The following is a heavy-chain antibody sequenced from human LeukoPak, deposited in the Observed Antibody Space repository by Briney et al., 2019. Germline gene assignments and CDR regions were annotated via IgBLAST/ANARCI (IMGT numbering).Heavy chain of an antibody. CDR1: GYTFTSYG. CDR3: ALNTPAAHYYYYYMDV. D-gene: IGHD6-13*01. CDR2: ISAYNGNT. Sequence: ASVKVSCKASGYTFTSYGISWVRQAPGQGLEWMGWISAYNGNTNYAQKLQGRVTMTTDTSTSTAYMELRSLRSEDTAVYYCALNTPAAHYYYYYMDVWGKGTTVTISS. V-gene: IGHV1-18*01. J-gene: IGHJ6*03.